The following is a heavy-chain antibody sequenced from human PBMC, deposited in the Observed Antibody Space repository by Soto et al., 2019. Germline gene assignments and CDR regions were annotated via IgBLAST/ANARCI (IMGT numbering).Heavy chain of an antibody. J-gene: IGHJ4*02. CDR3: VRRVDGNSWYLFGY. D-gene: IGHD6-13*01. CDR1: GVPFSNYA. V-gene: IGHV3-23*01. Sequence: GGSLRLSCAASGVPFSNYAMSWVRQAPGKGLEWVSAMSGSGDNTYYADSVKGRFTTSRDNSKNTLYLQMNSLRAEDTAIYYCVRRVDGNSWYLFGYWGQGTLVTVSS. CDR2: MSGSGDNT.